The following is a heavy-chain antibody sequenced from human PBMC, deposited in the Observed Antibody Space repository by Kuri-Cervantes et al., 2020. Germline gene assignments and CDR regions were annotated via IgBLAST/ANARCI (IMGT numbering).Heavy chain of an antibody. V-gene: IGHV3-9*01. CDR2: ISWNSGSI. CDR1: GFTFDDYA. CDR3: AAAGSGSYGNFDY. Sequence: SLKISCAASGFTFDDYAMHWVRQAPGKGLEWVSGISWNSGSIGYADSVKGRFTISRDNAKNSLYLQMNSLRAEDTALYYCAAAGSGSYGNFDYWGQGTLVTVSS. J-gene: IGHJ4*02. D-gene: IGHD1-26*01.